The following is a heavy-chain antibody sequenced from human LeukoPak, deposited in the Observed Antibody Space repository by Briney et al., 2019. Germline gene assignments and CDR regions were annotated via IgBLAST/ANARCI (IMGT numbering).Heavy chain of an antibody. Sequence: SETLSLTCTVSGGSISSYYWSWIRQPPGKGLGWIGYIYTTGSTNHNPSLKSRVTISVDTSKNQFSLKLTSVTAADTAVYYCTRIYGSGTSFGYLDVWGKGTTVTVSS. CDR1: GGSISSYY. CDR3: TRIYGSGTSFGYLDV. CDR2: IYTTGST. J-gene: IGHJ6*03. V-gene: IGHV4-4*09. D-gene: IGHD3-10*01.